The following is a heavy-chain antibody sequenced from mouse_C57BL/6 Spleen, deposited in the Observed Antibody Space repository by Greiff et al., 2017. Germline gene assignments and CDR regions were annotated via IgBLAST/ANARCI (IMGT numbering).Heavy chain of an antibody. D-gene: IGHD2-4*01. J-gene: IGHJ1*03. Sequence: VQLQQPGAELVMPGASVKLSCKASGYTFTSYWMHWVKQRPGQGLEWIGEIDPSDSYTNYNQKFKGKSTLTVDKSSSTAYMQLSRLTSEDSAVYYCARGYYDYGGYFDVWGTGTTVTVSS. CDR2: IDPSDSYT. CDR3: ARGYYDYGGYFDV. V-gene: IGHV1-69*01. CDR1: GYTFTSYW.